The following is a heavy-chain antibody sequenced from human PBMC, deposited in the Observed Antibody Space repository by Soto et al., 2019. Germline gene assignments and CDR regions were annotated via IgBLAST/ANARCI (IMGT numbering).Heavy chain of an antibody. CDR3: ARGHDILTGYYMEDYYYGMDV. D-gene: IGHD3-9*01. CDR2: IYHSGST. CDR1: GGSISSGGYF. J-gene: IGHJ6*02. Sequence: PSETLSLTCVVSGGSISSGGYFWSWIRQPPGKGLEWIGYIYHSGSTYYNPSLKSRVTISVDTSKNQFSLKLSSVTAADTAVYYCARGHDILTGYYMEDYYYGMDVWGQGTKVTVSS. V-gene: IGHV4-30-2*01.